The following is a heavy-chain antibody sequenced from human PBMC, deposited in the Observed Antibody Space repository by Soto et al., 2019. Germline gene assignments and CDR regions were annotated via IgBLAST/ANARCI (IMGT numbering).Heavy chain of an antibody. CDR2: ISSSGSTI. J-gene: IGHJ5*02. Sequence: GGSLRLSCAASGFNFSSYEMNWVRQAPGKGLEWVSYISSSGSTIYYADSVKGRFTISRDNAKNSLYLQMNSLRAEDTAVYYCTRDAARDSSARGWFDPWGPGTLVTVSS. D-gene: IGHD6-13*01. CDR1: GFNFSSYE. V-gene: IGHV3-48*03. CDR3: TRDAARDSSARGWFDP.